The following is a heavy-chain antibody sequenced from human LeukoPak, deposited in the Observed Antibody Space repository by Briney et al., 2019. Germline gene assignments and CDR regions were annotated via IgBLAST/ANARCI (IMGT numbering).Heavy chain of an antibody. CDR2: ISYDGSRK. CDR3: ASVHPEVVPFDY. D-gene: IGHD2-15*01. Sequence: ARSLRLSCAASGFTFSSYAMHWVRQAPDKGLEWVAVISYDGSRKYYADSVKGRVTISRDNSKNTLYLQMNSLRAEDTAVFYCASVHPEVVPFDYWGQGTLVTVSS. J-gene: IGHJ4*02. CDR1: GFTFSSYA. V-gene: IGHV3-30*01.